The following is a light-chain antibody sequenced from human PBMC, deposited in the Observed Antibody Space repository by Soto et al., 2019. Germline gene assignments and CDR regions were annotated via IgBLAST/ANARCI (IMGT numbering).Light chain of an antibody. Sequence: SEPASLSGSTGQAITVSYSGTSSDIGAHNFVSWYQQHPGKAPKLIIYEVINRPSGVSDRFSGSKSGNTASLTSSGLQFEDDDDYYRNSYITSITFVFDSGTRLTVL. CDR2: EVI. J-gene: IGLJ1*01. CDR3: NSYITSITFV. V-gene: IGLV2-14*03. CDR1: SSDIGAHNF.